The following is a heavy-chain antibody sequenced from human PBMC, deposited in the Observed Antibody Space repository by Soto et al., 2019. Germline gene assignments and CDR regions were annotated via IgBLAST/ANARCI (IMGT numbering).Heavy chain of an antibody. D-gene: IGHD2-8*01. CDR2: IYSDGST. V-gene: IGHV3-53*01. CDR3: ARDQGWYAS. Sequence: EVQLVESGGGLIQPGGSLRLSCAASGFTVSSNYMSWVRQAPGQGLEWVSVIYSDGSTYYAESVRGRFTIARDNSKNALYLQMHRLRADDTAVYYCARDQGWYASWGQGPLVNVSS. J-gene: IGHJ4*02. CDR1: GFTVSSNY.